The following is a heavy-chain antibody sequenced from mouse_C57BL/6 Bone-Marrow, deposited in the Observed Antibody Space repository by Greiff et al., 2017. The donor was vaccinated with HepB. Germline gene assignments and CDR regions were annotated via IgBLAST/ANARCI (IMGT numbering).Heavy chain of an antibody. D-gene: IGHD2-1*01. V-gene: IGHV14-4*01. CDR1: GFNIKDDY. J-gene: IGHJ4*01. CDR3: TNGNPYYYAMDY. CDR2: IDPENGDT. Sequence: VQLQQSGAELVRPGASVKLSCTASGFNIKDDYMHWVKQRPEQGLAWIGWIDPENGDTEYASKFQGKATITADTSSNTAYLQLSSLTSEDTAVYYCTNGNPYYYAMDYWGQGTSVTGSS.